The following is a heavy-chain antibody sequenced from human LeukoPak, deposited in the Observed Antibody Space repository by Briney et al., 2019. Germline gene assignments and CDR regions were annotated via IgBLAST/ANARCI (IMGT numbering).Heavy chain of an antibody. Sequence: PSETLSLTCTVSGGSISSGSYYWSWIRQPAGKGLEWIGRIYTSGSTNYNPSLKSRVTISVDTSKNQFSLKLSSVTAADTAVYYCARVNVLRFLEWPPDAFDIWGQGTMVTVSS. CDR1: GGSISSGSYY. CDR3: ARVNVLRFLEWPPDAFDI. V-gene: IGHV4-61*02. D-gene: IGHD3-3*01. J-gene: IGHJ3*02. CDR2: IYTSGST.